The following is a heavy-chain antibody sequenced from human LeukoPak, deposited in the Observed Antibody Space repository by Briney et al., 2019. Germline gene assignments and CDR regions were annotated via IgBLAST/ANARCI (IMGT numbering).Heavy chain of an antibody. Sequence: SETLSLTCTVYGGSISSSSHFWGWIRQPPGKGLEWIGSIYYSGSTYYNPSLESRVTISVDTSKNQFSLKVASVTAADTAVYYCARRGGPSGTYYFDSWGQGTLVTISS. CDR2: IYYSGST. CDR3: ARRGGPSGTYYFDS. CDR1: GGSISSSSHF. D-gene: IGHD1-26*01. V-gene: IGHV4-39*01. J-gene: IGHJ4*02.